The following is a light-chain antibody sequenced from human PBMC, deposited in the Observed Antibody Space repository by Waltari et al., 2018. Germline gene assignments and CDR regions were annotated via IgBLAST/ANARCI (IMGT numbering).Light chain of an antibody. V-gene: IGLV1-47*01. J-gene: IGLJ3*02. CDR3: AAWSGV. CDR1: SSSIGTNY. CDR2: RNN. Sequence: QSVLTQPPSASGTPGQRVTISYSGSSSSIGTNYVYWHQQVPGTAPKLPIYRNNQRPSGVPDRFSGSQSCTSASLAISGLRSEDEADYYCAAWSGVFGRGTKLTV.